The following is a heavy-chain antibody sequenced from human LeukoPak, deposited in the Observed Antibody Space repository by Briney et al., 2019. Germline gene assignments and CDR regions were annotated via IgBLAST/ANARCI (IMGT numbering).Heavy chain of an antibody. CDR1: GGSVSSDSYY. J-gene: IGHJ5*02. CDR3: ARGGRFMITFGGHWFDP. V-gene: IGHV4-61*01. CDR2: IYYSGST. Sequence: SETLSLTCTVSGGSVSSDSYYWSWIRQPPGKGLEWIGYIYYSGSTNYNPSLKSRVTISVDTSKNQFSLKLSSVTAADTAVYYCARGGRFMITFGGHWFDPWGQGTLVTVSS. D-gene: IGHD3-16*01.